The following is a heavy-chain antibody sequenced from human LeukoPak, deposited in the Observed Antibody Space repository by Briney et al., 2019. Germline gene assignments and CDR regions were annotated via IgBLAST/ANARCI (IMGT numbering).Heavy chain of an antibody. D-gene: IGHD3-16*01. J-gene: IGHJ6*02. CDR3: ARGGGLDV. V-gene: IGHV3-7*03. CDR1: GFTFSSYW. Sequence: HPGGSLRLSCAASGFTFSSYWMSWARQAPGKGLEWVASINHNGNVNYYVDSVKGRFTISRDNAKNSLYLQMSNLRAEDTAVYFCARGGGLDVWGQGATVTVSS. CDR2: INHNGNVN.